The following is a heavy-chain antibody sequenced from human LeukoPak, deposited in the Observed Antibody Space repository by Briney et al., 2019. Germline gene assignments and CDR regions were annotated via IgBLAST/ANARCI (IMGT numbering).Heavy chain of an antibody. V-gene: IGHV3-23*01. J-gene: IGHJ4*02. CDR2: ISGSGGST. CDR3: AKVGDVWGSYRPNYFDY. D-gene: IGHD3-16*02. CDR1: GFTCSSYA. Sequence: TGGSLRFSGAASGFTCSSYAMSWVRQAPGKGLEWVSAISGSGGSTYYADSVKGRFTISRDNSKNTLYLQMNSLRAEDTAVYYCAKVGDVWGSYRPNYFDYWGQGTLVTVSS.